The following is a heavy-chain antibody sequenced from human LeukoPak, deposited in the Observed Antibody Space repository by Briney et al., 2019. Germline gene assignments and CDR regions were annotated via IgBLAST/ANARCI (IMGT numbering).Heavy chain of an antibody. Sequence: ASVKVSCKASGYTFATYTINWVRQAPGQGLEWMGWINPNSGGTNYAQKFQGRVTMTRDTSISTAYMELSRLRSDDTAVYYCARATSGYYDYFDYWGQGTLVTVSS. CDR2: INPNSGGT. CDR3: ARATSGYYDYFDY. D-gene: IGHD3-22*01. V-gene: IGHV1-2*02. CDR1: GYTFATYT. J-gene: IGHJ4*02.